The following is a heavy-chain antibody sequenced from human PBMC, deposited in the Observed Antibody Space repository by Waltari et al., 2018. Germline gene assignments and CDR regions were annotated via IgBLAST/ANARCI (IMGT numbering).Heavy chain of an antibody. CDR1: GYTFTAYA. CDR3: ARGAIEVAATYFDY. D-gene: IGHD2-15*01. V-gene: IGHV7-4-1*02. J-gene: IGHJ4*02. CDR2: IATDTGNP. Sequence: QGHLAQSGSELKMTGASVRVSCKAQGYTFTAYAMNWVRQAPGQGLEWMGWIATDTGNPTYAQGFTGRFVVSLDTSVSTAYLQITSLRSEDTAVYYCARGAIEVAATYFDYWGQGTLVTVSS.